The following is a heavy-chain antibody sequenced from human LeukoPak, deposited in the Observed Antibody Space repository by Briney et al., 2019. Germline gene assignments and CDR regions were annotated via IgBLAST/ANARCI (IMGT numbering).Heavy chain of an antibody. CDR2: MNPNSGNT. CDR1: GYSFTSYD. J-gene: IGHJ5*02. V-gene: IGHV1-8*01. Sequence: ASAKVSCKASGYSFTSYDINWVRQATGQGLEWMGWMNPNSGNTGYAQKFQGRVTMTRNTSISTAYMELSSLRSEDTAVYYCARRITMVRGVIITWSRNWFDPWGQGTLVTVSS. CDR3: ARRITMVRGVIITWSRNWFDP. D-gene: IGHD3-10*01.